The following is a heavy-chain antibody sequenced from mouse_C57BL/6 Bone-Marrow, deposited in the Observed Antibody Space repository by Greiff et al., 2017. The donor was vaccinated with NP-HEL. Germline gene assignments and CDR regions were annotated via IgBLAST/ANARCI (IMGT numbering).Heavy chain of an antibody. CDR2: ISSGGDYI. Sequence: EVNVVESGEGLVKPGGSLKLSCAASGFTFSSYAMSWVRQTPEKRLEWVAYISSGGDYIYYADTVKGRFTISRDNARNTLYLQMSSLKSEDTAMYYCTRDDRGLAYWGQGTLVTVSA. V-gene: IGHV5-9-1*02. J-gene: IGHJ3*01. CDR1: GFTFSSYA. CDR3: TRDDRGLAY.